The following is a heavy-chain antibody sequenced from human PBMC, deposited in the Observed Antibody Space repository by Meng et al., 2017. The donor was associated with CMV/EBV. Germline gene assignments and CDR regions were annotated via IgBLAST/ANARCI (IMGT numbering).Heavy chain of an antibody. J-gene: IGHJ6*02. V-gene: IGHV3-48*03. CDR1: AFTLSRYE. CDR3: ASAEGEYPLQPYYYGMDV. Sequence: GESLRLSCAPSAFTLSRYEVNWVRQAPGKGLGWVSYISSSGSTIYYAGSVTGRFTISRYKSKNTLYLQMTSLRAEATAVYSCASAEGEYPLQPYYYGMDVWGQGTTVTVSS. CDR2: ISSSGSTI. D-gene: IGHD2/OR15-2a*01.